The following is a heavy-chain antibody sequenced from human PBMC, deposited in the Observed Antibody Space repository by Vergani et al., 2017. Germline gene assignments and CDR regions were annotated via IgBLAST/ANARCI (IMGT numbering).Heavy chain of an antibody. CDR1: GFTFSSYA. Sequence: EVQLLESGGGLVQPGGSLRLTCAASGFTFSSYAMSWVRQAPGKGLEWVSAISGSGGSTYYADSVKGRFTISRDNSKNTLYLQMNSLRAEDTAVYYCAKGKAGCEGTFDIWGQGTMVTVSS. CDR2: ISGSGGST. J-gene: IGHJ3*02. CDR3: AKGKAGCEGTFDI. V-gene: IGHV3-23*01. D-gene: IGHD2-21*01.